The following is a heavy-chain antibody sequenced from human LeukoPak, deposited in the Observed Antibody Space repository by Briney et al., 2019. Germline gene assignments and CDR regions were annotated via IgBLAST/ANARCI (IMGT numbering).Heavy chain of an antibody. J-gene: IGHJ6*03. CDR2: IDKDGSQK. D-gene: IGHD3-10*01. CDR3: VKSITRRAALLRCYDYYMDA. V-gene: IGHV3-7*01. Sequence: GGSLRLSCAACGFSFSDYSMTWVRQAPGKGLEWVANIDKDGSQKYYVDSLKGRFTISRDNAKQSLYLQMNSLRAEDTAVYYCVKSITRRAALLRCYDYYMDAWGNGTTVIVSS. CDR1: GFSFSDYS.